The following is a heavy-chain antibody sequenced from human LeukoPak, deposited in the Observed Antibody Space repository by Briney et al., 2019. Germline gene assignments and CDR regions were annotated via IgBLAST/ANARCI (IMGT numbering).Heavy chain of an antibody. CDR2: ITGSGDTT. Sequence: GASLRLSCAASGFIFRNYAMSWVRQAPGKGLEWVSAITGSGDTTYYADSVKGRFTISRDNSKNALYVEMNTLRAEDTAVYYCAKWGDYDILTGYYVSDFWGQGALVTVSS. J-gene: IGHJ4*02. CDR1: GFIFRNYA. V-gene: IGHV3-23*01. CDR3: AKWGDYDILTGYYVSDF. D-gene: IGHD3-9*01.